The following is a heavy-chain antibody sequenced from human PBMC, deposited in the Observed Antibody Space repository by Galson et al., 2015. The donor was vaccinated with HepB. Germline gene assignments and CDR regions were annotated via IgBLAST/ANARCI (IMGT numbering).Heavy chain of an antibody. CDR1: GFTFSSYG. J-gene: IGHJ4*02. CDR2: ISYDGSNK. D-gene: IGHD6-19*01. Sequence: SLRLSCAASGFTFSSYGMHWVRQAPGKGLEWVAVISYDGSNKYYADSVKGRFTISRDNSKNMLYLQMNSLRAEDTAVYYCAKVAAVAGSGEPIDYWGQGTLVTVSS. V-gene: IGHV3-30*18. CDR3: AKVAAVAGSGEPIDY.